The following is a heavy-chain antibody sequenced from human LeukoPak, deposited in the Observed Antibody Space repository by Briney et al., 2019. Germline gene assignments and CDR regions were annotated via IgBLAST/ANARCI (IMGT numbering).Heavy chain of an antibody. CDR2: IIPIFGTA. D-gene: IGHD6-13*01. CDR1: GGTFSSYA. J-gene: IGHJ6*03. CDR3: ARVVRKAIAPYYMDV. V-gene: IGHV1-69*06. Sequence: ASVKVSCKASGGTFSSYAISWVRQAPGQGLEWMGGIIPIFGTANYAQKFQGRVTITADKSTSTAYMELSSLRSEDTAVYYCARVVRKAIAPYYMDVWGKGTTVTISS.